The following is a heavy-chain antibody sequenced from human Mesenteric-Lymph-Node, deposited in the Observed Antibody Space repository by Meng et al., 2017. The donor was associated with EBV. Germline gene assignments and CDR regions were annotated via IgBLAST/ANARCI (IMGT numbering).Heavy chain of an antibody. V-gene: IGHV1-8*01. CDR3: AKDGTPYCAGDCYLDY. D-gene: IGHD2-21*02. J-gene: IGHJ4*02. Sequence: QVRLVQSGAEVKKPGDSVKVSCKASGYTFTNYDINWVRQATGQGLEWMGWMNPNSGNTGSKQKLQGRVTMTRDTSMGTAYMELSSLRSDDTAVYYCAKDGTPYCAGDCYLDYWGQGTLVTVSS. CDR2: MNPNSGNT. CDR1: GYTFTNYD.